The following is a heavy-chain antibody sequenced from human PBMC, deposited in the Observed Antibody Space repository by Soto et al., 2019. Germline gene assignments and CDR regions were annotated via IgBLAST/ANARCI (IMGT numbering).Heavy chain of an antibody. CDR1: GGSISTYY. CDR2: IYYTGST. J-gene: IGHJ4*02. Sequence: SETLSLTCSVSGGSISTYYWSWIRQPPDRGLEWIGYIYYTGSTDYSPSLKSRVSISVDTSKNEFSLKMNSVTAADTAVYYCARGYQASGFDYWGQGNMVTV. CDR3: ARGYQASGFDY. D-gene: IGHD2-2*01. V-gene: IGHV4-59*01.